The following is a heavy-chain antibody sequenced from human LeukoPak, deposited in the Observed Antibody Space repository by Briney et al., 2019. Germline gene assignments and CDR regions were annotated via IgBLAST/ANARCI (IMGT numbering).Heavy chain of an antibody. V-gene: IGHV3-23*01. D-gene: IGHD3-10*01. CDR1: GFTFRSYW. Sequence: GGSLRLSCAASGFTFRSYWMSWVRQAPGKGLEWVSAISGSGGSTYYADSVKGRFTISRDNSKNTLYLQMNCLRAEDTAVYYCAKAQYYYGSDWGQGTLVTVSS. J-gene: IGHJ4*02. CDR2: ISGSGGST. CDR3: AKAQYYYGSD.